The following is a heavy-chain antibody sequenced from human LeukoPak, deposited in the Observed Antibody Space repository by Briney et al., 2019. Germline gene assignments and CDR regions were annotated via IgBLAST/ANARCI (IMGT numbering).Heavy chain of an antibody. CDR2: IIPIFGTA. D-gene: IGHD3-16*02. J-gene: IGHJ3*02. CDR1: GGTFSSYA. V-gene: IGHV1-69*05. Sequence: ASVKVSCKASGGTFSSYAISWVRQAPGQGLEWMGGIIPIFGTANYAQKFQGRVTITTDESTSTAYMELSSLRSEDTAVYYCASNDYVWGSYLYFDIWGQGTMVTVSS. CDR3: ASNDYVWGSYLYFDI.